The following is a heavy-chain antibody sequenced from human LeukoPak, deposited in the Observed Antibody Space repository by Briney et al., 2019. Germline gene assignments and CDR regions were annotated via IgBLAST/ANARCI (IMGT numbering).Heavy chain of an antibody. V-gene: IGHV4-31*03. CDR2: IYYSGST. CDR1: GGSISSGGYY. CDR3: SQKKTGDYGLFDI. Sequence: SETLSLTCTVYGGSISSGGYYWSWIRQHPGKGLEWIGYIYYSGSTYYNPSLKSRVTISVDTSKNQFSLKLSSVTAADTAVYYCSQKKTGDYGLFDIGGQGTMVTVSS. D-gene: IGHD4-17*01. J-gene: IGHJ3*02.